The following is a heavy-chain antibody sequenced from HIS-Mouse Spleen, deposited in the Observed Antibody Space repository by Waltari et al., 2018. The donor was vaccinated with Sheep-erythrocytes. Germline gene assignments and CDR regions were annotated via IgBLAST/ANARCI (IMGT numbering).Heavy chain of an antibody. J-gene: IGHJ3*02. CDR2: ISSSSSYI. V-gene: IGHV3-21*01. CDR3: ARDSTSDAFDI. CDR1: GFTFRCYC. D-gene: IGHD6-6*01. Sequence: EVQLVESGGGLVKPGGSLRPSCAAPGFTFRCYCLDWARQAPGKGLEWVSSISSSSSYIYYADSVKGRFTISRDNAKNSLYLQMNSLRAEDTAVYYCARDSTSDAFDIWGQGTMVTVSS.